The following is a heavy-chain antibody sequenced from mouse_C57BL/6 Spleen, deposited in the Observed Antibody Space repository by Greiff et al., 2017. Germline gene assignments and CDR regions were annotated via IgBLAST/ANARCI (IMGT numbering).Heavy chain of an antibody. V-gene: IGHV5-4*03. J-gene: IGHJ2*01. D-gene: IGHD3-2*02. CDR2: ISDGGSYT. CDR1: GFTFSSYA. Sequence: EVNVVESGGGLVKPGGSLKLSCAASGFTFSSYAMSWVRQTPEKRLEWVATISDGGSYTYYPDNVKGRFTISRDNAKNNLYLQMSHLKSEDTAMYYCARGDSSGYVNYFDYWGQGTTLTVSS. CDR3: ARGDSSGYVNYFDY.